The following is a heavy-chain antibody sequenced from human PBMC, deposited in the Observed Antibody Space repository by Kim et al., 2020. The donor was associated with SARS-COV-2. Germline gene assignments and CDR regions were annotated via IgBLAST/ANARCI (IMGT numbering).Heavy chain of an antibody. V-gene: IGHV3-30-3*01. CDR1: GFTFRSYA. CDR3: AREIVVVSAALRVRCHTYYYGMDV. Sequence: GGSLRLSCAASGFTFRSYAVHWVRQAQRTGLGWEAIISSDGSNKDYADSVKGRLIISTDNSKNTVYPQVNSLRPADTAVYYCAREIVVVSAALRVRCHTYYYGMDVWGQGTTITVSS. D-gene: IGHD2-2*01. CDR2: ISSDGSNK. J-gene: IGHJ6*01.